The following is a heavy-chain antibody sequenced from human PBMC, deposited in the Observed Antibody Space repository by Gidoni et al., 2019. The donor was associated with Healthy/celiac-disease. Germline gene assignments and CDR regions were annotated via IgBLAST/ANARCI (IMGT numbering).Heavy chain of an antibody. CDR3: ARQHIAARPSLYARFDY. Sequence: QLQLQAAGPGLVKPSETLSLTCTVSGGSISSSSYYWGCIRQPPGKGLEWIGSIYYSGCTYYNPSLKSRVTISVDTSKNQFSLKLSSVTAADTAVYYCARQHIAARPSLYARFDYWGQGTLVTVSS. J-gene: IGHJ4*02. D-gene: IGHD6-6*01. CDR2: IYYSGCT. V-gene: IGHV4-39*01. CDR1: GGSISSSSYY.